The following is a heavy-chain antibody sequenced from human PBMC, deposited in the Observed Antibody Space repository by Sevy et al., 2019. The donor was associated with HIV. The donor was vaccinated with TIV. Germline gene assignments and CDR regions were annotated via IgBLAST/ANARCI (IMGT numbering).Heavy chain of an antibody. CDR1: GYTFTSYD. CDR2: MNPNSGNT. J-gene: IGHJ4*02. Sequence: ASAKVSCKASGYTFTSYDINWVRQATGQGLEWMGWMNPNSGNTGYAQKFQGRVTMTRNTSISTAYMELSSLRSEDTAVYYCAARGLTYDYVWGSYRSFDYWGQGTLVTVSS. V-gene: IGHV1-8*01. D-gene: IGHD3-16*02. CDR3: AARGLTYDYVWGSYRSFDY.